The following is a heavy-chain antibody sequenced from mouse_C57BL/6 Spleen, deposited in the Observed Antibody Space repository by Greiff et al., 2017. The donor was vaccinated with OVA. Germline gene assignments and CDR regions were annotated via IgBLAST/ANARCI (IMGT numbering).Heavy chain of an antibody. D-gene: IGHD2-4*01. CDR3: ARPYDYDEGWFAD. J-gene: IGHJ3*01. Sequence: EVKLQESGGGLVKPGGSLKLSCAASGFTFSSYAMSWVRQTPEKRLAWVATISDGGSYTYYPDNVKGRFTISRDNAKNNLYLQMSHLKSEDTARYYCARPYDYDEGWFADWGQGTLVTVSA. CDR2: ISDGGSYT. V-gene: IGHV5-4*03. CDR1: GFTFSSYA.